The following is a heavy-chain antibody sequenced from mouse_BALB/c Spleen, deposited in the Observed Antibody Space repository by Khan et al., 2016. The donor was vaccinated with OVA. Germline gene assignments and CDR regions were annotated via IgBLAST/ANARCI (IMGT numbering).Heavy chain of an antibody. D-gene: IGHD1-1*01. V-gene: IGHV3-2*02. Sequence: VQLVESGPGLVKPSQSLSLTCTVTGYSITTDYAWNRIRQFPGNKLEWMGFISYSGNTKYNPSLKSRITITRDTSKNQLYLQLKYVTTEDTARYYCAEVYGGDFDYWGQGTTLTVSA. CDR1: GYSITTDYA. CDR3: AEVYGGDFDY. CDR2: ISYSGNT. J-gene: IGHJ2*01.